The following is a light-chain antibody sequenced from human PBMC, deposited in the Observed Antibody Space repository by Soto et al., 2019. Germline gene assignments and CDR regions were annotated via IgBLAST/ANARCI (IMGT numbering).Light chain of an antibody. Sequence: QSVLTQPASVSGSPGQSITISCSGTTSDVGGYNLVSWYQQHTAKAPKLLIYEGTQRPSGVSSRFSGSKSGNTASLTISGLQAEDEADYYCSSYTTSDTLCVFGTGTKVTVL. CDR3: SSYTTSDTLCV. CDR2: EGT. J-gene: IGLJ1*01. V-gene: IGLV2-14*02. CDR1: TSDVGGYNL.